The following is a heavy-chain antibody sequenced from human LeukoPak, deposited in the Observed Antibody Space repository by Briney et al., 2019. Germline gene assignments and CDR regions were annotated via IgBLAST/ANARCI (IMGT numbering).Heavy chain of an antibody. CDR1: GFIFSDHF. V-gene: IGHV3-72*01. J-gene: IGHJ4*02. CDR2: SDNKARGYTT. Sequence: AGGSLRLSCAVSGFIFSDHFMDWVRQAPGKGPECIARSDNKARGYTTHYAASVQGRFTISRDDSKSTLFLQMNSLKNEDTAVYFCVRGRNSFDYWAREPWSASP. D-gene: IGHD1-14*01. CDR3: VRGRNSFDY.